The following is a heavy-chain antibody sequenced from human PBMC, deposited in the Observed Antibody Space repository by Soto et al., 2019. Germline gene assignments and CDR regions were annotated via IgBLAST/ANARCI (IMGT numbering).Heavy chain of an antibody. CDR3: VRTSLVVAVATREDY. V-gene: IGHV3-74*01. J-gene: IGHJ4*02. D-gene: IGHD2-15*01. Sequence: GGSLRLSWASSGFTFSSYGMHWVRQAPGKGLVWVSRINSDGSSTSYADSVKGRFTISRDNAKNTLYLQMNSLRAEDTAVYYCVRTSLVVAVATREDYWGQGTLVTVSS. CDR2: INSDGSST. CDR1: GFTFSSYG.